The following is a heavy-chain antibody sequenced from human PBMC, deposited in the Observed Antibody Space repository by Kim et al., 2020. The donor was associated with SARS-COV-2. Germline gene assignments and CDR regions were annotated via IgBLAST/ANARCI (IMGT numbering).Heavy chain of an antibody. J-gene: IGHJ6*02. Sequence: SETLSLTCTVSGGSVSSGSYYWSWIRQPPGKGLEWIGYIYYSGSTNYNPSLKSRVTISVDTSKNQFSLKLSSVTAADTAVYYCARDFEDWAGRRNYYYGMDVWGQGTTVTVSS. D-gene: IGHD6-19*01. V-gene: IGHV4-61*01. CDR2: IYYSGST. CDR3: ARDFEDWAGRRNYYYGMDV. CDR1: GGSVSSGSYY.